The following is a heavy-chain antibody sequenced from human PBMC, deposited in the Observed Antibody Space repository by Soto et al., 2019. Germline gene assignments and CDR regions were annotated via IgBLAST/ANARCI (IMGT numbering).Heavy chain of an antibody. J-gene: IGHJ4*02. CDR3: ASYGADGWYWVQ. Sequence: XESLKVSCKCSGYSFTSYLIGLVRQMPGKGLEWMGIIYPGDSDTRYSPSFQGQVTISADKSISTAYLQWSSLKASDTAMYYCASYGADGWYWVQWGQGTLVTVSS. D-gene: IGHD6-19*01. V-gene: IGHV5-51*01. CDR1: GYSFTSYL. CDR2: IYPGDSDT.